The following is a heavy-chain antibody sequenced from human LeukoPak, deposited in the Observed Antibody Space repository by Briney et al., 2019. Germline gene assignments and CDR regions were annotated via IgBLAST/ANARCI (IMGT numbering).Heavy chain of an antibody. Sequence: ASVKVSCKASGYTFNTDGISWVRQAPGQGLEWMAWISTYNGDTNYAQNLQGRVTITKDTSTSTVYMELRSLTSDDTAVYYCARRGTYRYFDYWGQGTLVIVSS. CDR1: GYTFNTDG. J-gene: IGHJ4*02. CDR2: ISTYNGDT. V-gene: IGHV1-18*01. CDR3: ARRGTYRYFDY. D-gene: IGHD3-16*02.